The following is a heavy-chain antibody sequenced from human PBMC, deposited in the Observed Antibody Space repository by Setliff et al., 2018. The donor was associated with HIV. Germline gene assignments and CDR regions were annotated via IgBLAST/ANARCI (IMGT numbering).Heavy chain of an antibody. CDR1: GGSFSGYY. J-gene: IGHJ5*02. CDR3: ARHWRGSGWSNWFDP. D-gene: IGHD6-19*01. Sequence: PSETLSLTCAVYGGSFSGYYWSWIRQPPGKGLEWIGSIYYSGSTFYNPSLKSRLTISVDTSKNQFSLKLTSVTAADTAVYYCARHWRGSGWSNWFDPWGQGTLVT. CDR2: IYYSGST. V-gene: IGHV4-34*01.